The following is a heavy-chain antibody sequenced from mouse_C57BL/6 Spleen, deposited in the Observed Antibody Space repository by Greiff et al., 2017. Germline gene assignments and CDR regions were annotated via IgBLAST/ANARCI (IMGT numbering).Heavy chain of an antibody. J-gene: IGHJ4*01. CDR3: ARRGSNYDAMDY. CDR2: ISNGGGST. CDR1: GFTFSDYY. Sequence: EVKLVESGGGLVQPGGSLKLSCAASGFTFSDYYMYWVRQTPEKRLEWVAYISNGGGSTYYPDTVKGRFTISRDNAKNTLYLQMSRLKSEDTAMYYCARRGSNYDAMDYWGQGTSVTVSS. D-gene: IGHD1-1*01. V-gene: IGHV5-12*01.